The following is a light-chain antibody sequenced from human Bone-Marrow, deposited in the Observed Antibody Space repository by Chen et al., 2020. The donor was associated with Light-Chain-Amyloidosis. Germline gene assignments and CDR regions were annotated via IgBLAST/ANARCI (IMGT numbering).Light chain of an antibody. CDR1: NIGSTS. CDR2: DDR. J-gene: IGLJ3*02. Sequence: SYVLTQPSSVSVAPGQTDTTACGGNNIGSTSEHWYQQTPGQAPLLVVYDDRDRPSGIPERLSGSNSGNTATLTISRVGAGDEADYYCQVWDRSSDRPVFGGGTKLTVL. V-gene: IGLV3-21*02. CDR3: QVWDRSSDRPV.